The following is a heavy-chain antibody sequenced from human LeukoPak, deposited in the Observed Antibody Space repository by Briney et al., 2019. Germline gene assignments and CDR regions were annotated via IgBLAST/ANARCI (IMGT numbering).Heavy chain of an antibody. CDR1: GFTFSSYE. D-gene: IGHD3-22*01. Sequence: GGSLRLSCAASGFTFSSYEMNWVRQAPGKGLEWVSYISSSGSTIYYADSVKGRFTISRDNAKNSLYLQMNSLRAEDTAVYYCARAGYYDSSGYLTVDAFDIWGQGTMVTVSS. J-gene: IGHJ3*02. V-gene: IGHV3-48*03. CDR2: ISSSGSTI. CDR3: ARAGYYDSSGYLTVDAFDI.